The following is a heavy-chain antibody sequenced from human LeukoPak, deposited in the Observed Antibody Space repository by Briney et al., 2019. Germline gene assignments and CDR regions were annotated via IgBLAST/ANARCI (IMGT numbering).Heavy chain of an antibody. CDR1: GDTLNELS. CDR2: FDPEDGET. CDR3: ATEHRRAFDY. D-gene: IGHD2-21*01. J-gene: IGHJ4*02. Sequence: GASLKVSCKVSGDTLNELSMHWVRQAPGKGLEWMGGFDPEDGETIYAQKFQGRVTMTEDTSTDTAYMELSSLRSEDTAVYYCATEHRRAFDYWGQGTLVTVSS. V-gene: IGHV1-24*01.